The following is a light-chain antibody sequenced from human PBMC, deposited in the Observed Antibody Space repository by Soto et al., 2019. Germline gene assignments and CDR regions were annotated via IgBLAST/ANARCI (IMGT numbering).Light chain of an antibody. CDR3: AADPGSWSYVVVV. V-gene: IGLV9-49*02. Sequence: QSVLTQPPSASASLGASVTLTCTLSSGYSNYKVDWYQQRPGKGPRFVMRVGTGGIVGSKGDGIPDRFSVLGSGPNRYLTIKKIQEEYDSVSLWAADPGSWSYVVVVFGGGTKLTVL. J-gene: IGLJ2*01. CDR2: VGTGGIVG. CDR1: SGYSNYK.